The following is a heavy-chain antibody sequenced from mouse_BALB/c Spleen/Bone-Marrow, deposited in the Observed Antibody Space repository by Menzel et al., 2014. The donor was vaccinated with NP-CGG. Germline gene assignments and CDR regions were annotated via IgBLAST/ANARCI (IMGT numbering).Heavy chain of an antibody. V-gene: IGHV5-12-2*01. J-gene: IGHJ3*01. D-gene: IGHD3-3*01. CDR2: ISNGGGST. CDR1: GFTFSSYT. CDR3: ARRAGAY. Sequence: EVKLVESGGGLVQPGGSLKLSCAASGFTFSSYTMSWVRQTPEKRLEWVAYISNGGGSTYCPDTVKGRFTISRDNAKNTLYLQMSSLKSEDTAMYYCARRAGAYWGQGTLVTVSA.